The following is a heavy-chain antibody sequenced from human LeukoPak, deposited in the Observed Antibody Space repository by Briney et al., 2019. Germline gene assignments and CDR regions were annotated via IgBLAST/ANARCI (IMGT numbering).Heavy chain of an antibody. J-gene: IGHJ6*02. CDR1: GGSISSSNW. CDR3: ARDVYYDFWSGYYHPYGMDV. D-gene: IGHD3-3*01. V-gene: IGHV4-4*02. CDR2: IYHSGST. Sequence: NPSETLSLTCAVSGGSISSSNWWSWVRQPPGKGLEWIGEIYHSGSTNYNPSLKSRVTISVDKSKNQFSLKLSSVTAADTAAYYCARDVYYDFWSGYYHPYGMDVWGQGTTVTVSS.